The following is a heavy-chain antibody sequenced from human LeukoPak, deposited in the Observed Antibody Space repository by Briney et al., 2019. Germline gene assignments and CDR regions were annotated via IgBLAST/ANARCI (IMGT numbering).Heavy chain of an antibody. Sequence: KPSETLSLTCTVSGGSISSYYWSWIRPPAGKGLEWIGRIYTSGSTNYNPSLKSRVTMSVDTSKNQFSLKLSSVTAADTAVYYCARADTAMVTIGVFAFDIWGQGTMVTVSS. CDR1: GGSISSYY. D-gene: IGHD5-18*01. J-gene: IGHJ3*02. CDR3: ARADTAMVTIGVFAFDI. CDR2: IYTSGST. V-gene: IGHV4-4*07.